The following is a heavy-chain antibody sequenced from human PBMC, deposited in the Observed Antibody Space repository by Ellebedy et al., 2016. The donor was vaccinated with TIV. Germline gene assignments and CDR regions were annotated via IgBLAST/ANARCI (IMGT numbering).Heavy chain of an antibody. J-gene: IGHJ4*02. D-gene: IGHD6-19*01. CDR1: GFPFSDYC. V-gene: IGHV3-48*04. CDR2: IHFGGSLT. Sequence: GESLKISXVVSGFPFSDYCMNWVRQAPGKGLEWISYIHFGGSLTHYADSVKGRFTVSRDNAKNSLFLQMNSLRAEDTAVYYCARGPSEQWLDPLDYWGQGTLVTVSS. CDR3: ARGPSEQWLDPLDY.